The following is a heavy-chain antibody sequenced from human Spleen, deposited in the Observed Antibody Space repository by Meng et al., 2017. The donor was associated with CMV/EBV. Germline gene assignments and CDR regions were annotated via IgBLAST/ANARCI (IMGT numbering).Heavy chain of an antibody. CDR3: ARDRGSRWYEGALDI. CDR1: GGSIRSYY. CDR2: IYYSGNT. D-gene: IGHD3-22*01. Sequence: SETLSLTCNVSGGSIRSYYWNWIRQPPGKGLEWIGYIYYSGNTVYNPSLKSRVTISVDTSKNQFSLRLSSVTAADAAVYYCARDRGSRWYEGALDIWGQGTMVTVSS. V-gene: IGHV4-59*12. J-gene: IGHJ3*02.